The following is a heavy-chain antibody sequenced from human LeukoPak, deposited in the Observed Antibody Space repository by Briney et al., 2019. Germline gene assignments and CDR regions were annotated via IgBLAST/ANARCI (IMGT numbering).Heavy chain of an antibody. J-gene: IGHJ6*03. D-gene: IGHD6-6*01. CDR1: GYSISSGYY. CDR2: IYHSGST. V-gene: IGHV4-38-2*02. Sequence: SETLSLTCTVSGYSISSGYYWGWIRQPPGKGLEWIGSIYHSGSTYYNPSLKSRVTISVDTPKNQFSLRLSSVTAADTAVYYCARDWGVSARPGYMDVWGKGTTVTVSS. CDR3: ARDWGVSARPGYMDV.